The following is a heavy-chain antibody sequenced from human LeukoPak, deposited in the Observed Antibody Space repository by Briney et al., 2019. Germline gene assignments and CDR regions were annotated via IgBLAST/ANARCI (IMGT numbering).Heavy chain of an antibody. J-gene: IGHJ4*02. D-gene: IGHD3-10*01. CDR2: INSDGSST. CDR3: TRGGGRGVDY. V-gene: IGHV3-74*01. CDR1: EFTFSSYW. Sequence: GGSLRLSCAASEFTFSSYWMHWVRQAPGKGLVWVSRINSDGSSTNYADSVKGRFTISRDNAKNTLYLQMNSLRAEDTAVYYCTRGGGRGVDYWGQGTLVTVSS.